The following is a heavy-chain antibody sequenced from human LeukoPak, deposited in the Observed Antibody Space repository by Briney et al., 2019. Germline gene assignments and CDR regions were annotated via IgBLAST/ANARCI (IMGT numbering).Heavy chain of an antibody. J-gene: IGHJ4*02. V-gene: IGHV3-7*01. CDR2: IKPDGSDK. D-gene: IGHD3-16*01. CDR1: GFTFSTYW. Sequence: GGSLRLSCTASGFTFSTYWMNWVRQAPGKGLEWVANIKPDGSDKYYVDSVKGRFTVSRDNAKNSLYLQMNSLRAEDTAVYYCAKGGDHWGQGTLVTVSS. CDR3: AKGGDH.